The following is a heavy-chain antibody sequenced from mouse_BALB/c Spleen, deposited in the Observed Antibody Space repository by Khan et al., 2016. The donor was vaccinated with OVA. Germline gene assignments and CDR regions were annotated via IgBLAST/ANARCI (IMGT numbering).Heavy chain of an antibody. Sequence: QIQLVQSGPELKKPGETVKISCKASGYTFTNYGMNWVKQAPGKGLKWMGWINTYTGEPTYADDFKGRFAFSLETSASTAYLQINTLKNEDTATYFCARRLFYAMDYWGQGTSGTVSS. V-gene: IGHV9-3-1*01. D-gene: IGHD1-2*01. J-gene: IGHJ4*01. CDR1: GYTFTNYG. CDR2: INTYTGEP. CDR3: ARRLFYAMDY.